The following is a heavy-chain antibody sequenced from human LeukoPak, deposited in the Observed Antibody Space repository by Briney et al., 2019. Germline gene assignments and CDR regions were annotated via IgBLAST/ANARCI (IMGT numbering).Heavy chain of an antibody. Sequence: PGGSLRLSCAASGFTFSSYAMHWVRQAPGKGLEWVAVISYDGSNKYYADSVKGRFTISRDNSKNTLYLQMNNLRAEDTAVYYCAHIGSTGNWYFDLWGRGTPVTVSS. D-gene: IGHD1-14*01. J-gene: IGHJ2*01. V-gene: IGHV3-30*04. CDR2: ISYDGSNK. CDR1: GFTFSSYA. CDR3: AHIGSTGNWYFDL.